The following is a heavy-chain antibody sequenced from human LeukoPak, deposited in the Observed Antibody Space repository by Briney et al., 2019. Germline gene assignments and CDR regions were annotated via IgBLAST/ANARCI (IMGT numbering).Heavy chain of an antibody. D-gene: IGHD3-22*01. CDR1: GFTFSSYS. J-gene: IGHJ4*02. CDR2: ISSRSSTI. V-gene: IGHV3-48*02. CDR3: ARDVVGDFDSSGYYFDY. Sequence: TGGSLRLSCAASGFTFSSYSMNWVRRAPGKGLEWVSYISSRSSTIYYADSVKGRFTISRDNAKNSLYLQMNSLRDEDTAVYYCARDVVGDFDSSGYYFDYWGQGTLVTIFS.